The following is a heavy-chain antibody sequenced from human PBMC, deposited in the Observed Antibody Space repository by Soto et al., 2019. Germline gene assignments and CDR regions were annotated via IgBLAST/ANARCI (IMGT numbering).Heavy chain of an antibody. Sequence: EVQLLESGGGLVQPGGSLRLSCAASGFTFSRYGMSWVRQAPGKGLEWVSAISGSGGSTYYADSVKGRFTISRDNSKNTLYLQMNSLRAEDTAVYYCAKDLYHEWGGYWGQGTLVTVSS. D-gene: IGHD3-16*01. CDR3: AKDLYHEWGGY. J-gene: IGHJ4*02. CDR1: GFTFSRYG. CDR2: ISGSGGST. V-gene: IGHV3-23*01.